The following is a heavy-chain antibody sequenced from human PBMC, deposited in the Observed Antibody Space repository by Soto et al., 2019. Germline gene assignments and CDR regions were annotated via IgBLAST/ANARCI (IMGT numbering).Heavy chain of an antibody. V-gene: IGHV1-3*01. CDR3: GRSGVGETGEILYDAKDV. CDR2: INAANGDT. D-gene: IGHD1-26*01. CDR1: GYTFTTYA. J-gene: IGHJ6*02. Sequence: ASVKVSCKASGYTFTTYALHWVRQAPGERPEWMGWINAANGDTKYSEKFQGRVTITRDTSATTGYMELRSLTSEDTAVYYCGRSGVGETGEILYDAKDVWSQGTTVTVSS.